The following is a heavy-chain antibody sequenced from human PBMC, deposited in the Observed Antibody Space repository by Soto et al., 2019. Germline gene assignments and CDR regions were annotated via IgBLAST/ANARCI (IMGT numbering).Heavy chain of an antibody. CDR1: GGTFSSYA. J-gene: IGHJ1*01. CDR3: ARLDYYDSSGHEYFQH. V-gene: IGHV1-69*13. D-gene: IGHD3-22*01. Sequence: ASVKVSCKASGGTFSSYAISWVRQAPGQGLEWMGGIIPIFGTANYAQKFQGRVTITADESTSTAYMELSSLRSEDTAVYYCARLDYYDSSGHEYFQHWGQGTLVTVSS. CDR2: IIPIFGTA.